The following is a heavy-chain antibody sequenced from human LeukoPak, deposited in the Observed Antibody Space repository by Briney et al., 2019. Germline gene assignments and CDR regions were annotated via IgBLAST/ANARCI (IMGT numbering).Heavy chain of an antibody. CDR3: ARIRLTSGWPQEGAFDI. CDR1: GGSISSGSYY. J-gene: IGHJ3*02. CDR2: IYTSGST. V-gene: IGHV4-61*02. Sequence: SQTLSLTCTVSGGSISSGSYYWSWIRQPAGKGLEWIGRIYTSGSTNYNPSLKSRVTISVDTSKNQFSLKLSSVTAADTAVYYCARIRLTSGWPQEGAFDIWGQGTMVTVSS. D-gene: IGHD6-19*01.